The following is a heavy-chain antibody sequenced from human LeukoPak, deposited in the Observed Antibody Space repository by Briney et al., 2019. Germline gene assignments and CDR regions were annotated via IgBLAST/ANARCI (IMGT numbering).Heavy chain of an antibody. Sequence: SVKVSCKDSGYTFTNYDISWVRQAAGQGLEWMGGIIPIFGTANYAQKFQGRVTITADESTSTAYMELSSLRSEDTAVYYCARVEMATIELINWFDPWGQGTLVTVSS. D-gene: IGHD5-24*01. CDR3: ARVEMATIELINWFDP. CDR2: IIPIFGTA. CDR1: GYTFTNYD. V-gene: IGHV1-69*13. J-gene: IGHJ5*02.